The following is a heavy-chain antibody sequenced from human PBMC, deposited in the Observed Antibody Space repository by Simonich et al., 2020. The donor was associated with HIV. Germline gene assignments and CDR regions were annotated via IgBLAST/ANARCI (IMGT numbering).Heavy chain of an antibody. CDR3: ARGFYQRLYYFDY. D-gene: IGHD2-2*01. CDR1: GGSFSGYY. Sequence: QVQLQQWGAGLLKPSETLSLTCAVYGGSFSGYYWGWIRQPPGKGLEWIGEIKHSGSTNYNPSLKSRVTISVDTSKNKFSLKLSSVTAADTAVYYCARGFYQRLYYFDYWGQGTLVTVSS. V-gene: IGHV4-34*01. J-gene: IGHJ4*02. CDR2: IKHSGST.